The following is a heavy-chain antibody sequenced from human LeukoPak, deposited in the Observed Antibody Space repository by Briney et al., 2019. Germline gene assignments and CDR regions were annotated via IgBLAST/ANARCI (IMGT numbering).Heavy chain of an antibody. CDR3: ASGRDSSWYRLFDYYYYMDV. V-gene: IGHV1-69*13. CDR2: IIPIFGTA. D-gene: IGHD6-13*01. J-gene: IGHJ6*03. CDR1: GGTFSSYA. Sequence: ASVKVSCKASGGTFSSYAISWVRQAPGQGLEWMGGIIPIFGTANYAQKFQGRVTITADESTSTAYMELSSLRSEDTAVYYCASGRDSSWYRLFDYYYYMDVWGKGTTVTISS.